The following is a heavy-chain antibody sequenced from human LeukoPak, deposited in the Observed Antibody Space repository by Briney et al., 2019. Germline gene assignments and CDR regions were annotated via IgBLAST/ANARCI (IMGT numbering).Heavy chain of an antibody. CDR1: GFTVSSSY. CDR2: IYSGGDT. V-gene: IGHV3-53*01. J-gene: IGHJ4*02. D-gene: IGHD1-26*01. CDR3: ARDKYSGSYTPWNYFDY. Sequence: GGSLRLSCAASGFTVSSSYMSRVRQAPGRGLEWASVIYSGGDTYYADSVKGRFTISRDNSKNTLYLQMNSLRAEDTAMYYCARDKYSGSYTPWNYFDYWGQGTLVTVSS.